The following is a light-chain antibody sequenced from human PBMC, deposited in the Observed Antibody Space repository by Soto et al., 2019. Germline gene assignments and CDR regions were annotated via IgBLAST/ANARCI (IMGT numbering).Light chain of an antibody. CDR3: QQRSNWPPLT. CDR2: GAS. J-gene: IGKJ4*01. V-gene: IGKV3-15*01. CDR1: QSVSTN. Sequence: EIVMTQSPATLSVPPGERATLSCRASQSVSTNFAWYQQRPGQAPRLLFYGASIRATAVPARFTASGSGTEFTLTISSLEPEDFAVYYCQQRSNWPPLTFGGGTKVEIK.